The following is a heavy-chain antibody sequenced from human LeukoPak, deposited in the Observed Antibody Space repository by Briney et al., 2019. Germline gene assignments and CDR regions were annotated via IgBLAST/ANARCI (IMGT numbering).Heavy chain of an antibody. CDR2: ISSSSSYI. CDR3: ARDLYYDSSGYYGGYFDY. CDR1: RFTFSSYS. V-gene: IGHV3-21*01. Sequence: GGSLRLSCAASRFTFSSYSMNWVRQAPGKGLEWVSSISSSSSYIYYADSVKGRFTISRDNAKNSLYLQMNSLRAEDTAVYYCARDLYYDSSGYYGGYFDYWGQGTLVTVSS. J-gene: IGHJ4*02. D-gene: IGHD3-22*01.